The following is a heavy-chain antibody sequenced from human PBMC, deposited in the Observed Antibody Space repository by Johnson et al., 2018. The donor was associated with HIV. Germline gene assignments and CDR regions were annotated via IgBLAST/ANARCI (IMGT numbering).Heavy chain of an antibody. CDR1: GFNFNNYG. CDR3: ARSRHGGIQPRDAFDV. Sequence: QMQLVESGGGVVQPGGSLRLSCAASGFNFNNYGMHWVRQAPGKGLEWVAVISYDGSNKYYADSVKGRFTISRDNSKNTLYLQMNSLRPEDTAVYYCARSRHGGIQPRDAFDVWGQGTMVTVSS. CDR2: ISYDGSNK. V-gene: IGHV3-30*03. D-gene: IGHD3-16*01. J-gene: IGHJ3*01.